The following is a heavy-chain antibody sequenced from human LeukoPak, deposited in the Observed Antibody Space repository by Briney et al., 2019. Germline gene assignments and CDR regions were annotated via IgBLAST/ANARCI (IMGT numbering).Heavy chain of an antibody. CDR1: GGSINSYY. CDR3: ARDHTMNWYFDL. V-gene: IGHV4-4*07. D-gene: IGHD3-22*01. Sequence: SETLSLTCTVSGGSINSYYWSWIRQPAGKGLEWIGRIYSSGSTNYNPSLKSRVTMSVDTSKNQFSLKLSSVTAADTAVYYCARDHTMNWYFDLWGRGTLVTVSS. CDR2: IYSSGST. J-gene: IGHJ2*01.